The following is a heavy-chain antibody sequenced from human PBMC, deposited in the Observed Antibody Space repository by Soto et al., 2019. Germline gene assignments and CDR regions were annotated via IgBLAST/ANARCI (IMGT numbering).Heavy chain of an antibody. D-gene: IGHD3-16*01. CDR3: AARAPVTGAFDY. Sequence: SETLSLTCTVSGGSISSGGYYWSWIRQHPGKGLEWIGYIYYSGSTYYNPSLKSRVIISVDTSKNQFSLKLSSVAAADTAVYYCAARAPVTGAFDYWGQGTLVTVSS. V-gene: IGHV4-31*03. CDR1: GGSISSGGYY. J-gene: IGHJ4*02. CDR2: IYYSGST.